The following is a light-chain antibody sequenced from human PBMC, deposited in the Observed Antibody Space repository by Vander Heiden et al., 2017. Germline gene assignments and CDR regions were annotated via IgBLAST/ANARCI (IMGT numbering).Light chain of an antibody. Sequence: SSELTRPLSVSVALGQTARITCGGNNIGSKNVHWYQQKPGQAPVLVIYRDSNRPSGIPERFSGSNSGNTATLTISRAQAGDEADYYCQVWDSSNVVFGGGTKLTVL. CDR1: NIGSKN. CDR3: QVWDSSNVV. V-gene: IGLV3-9*01. J-gene: IGLJ2*01. CDR2: RDS.